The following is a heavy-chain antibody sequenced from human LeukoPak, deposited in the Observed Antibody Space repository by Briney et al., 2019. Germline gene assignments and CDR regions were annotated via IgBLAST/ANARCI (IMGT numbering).Heavy chain of an antibody. Sequence: GGSLRLSCAASGFTFSSYNMNWVRQAPGKGLEWVSAISGSGGSTYYADSVKGRFTISRDNSKNTLYLQMNSLRAEDTAVYYCAKDLSPVVTAQYWYFDLWGRGTLVTVSS. V-gene: IGHV3-23*01. CDR3: AKDLSPVVTAQYWYFDL. J-gene: IGHJ2*01. CDR1: GFTFSSYN. D-gene: IGHD2-21*02. CDR2: ISGSGGST.